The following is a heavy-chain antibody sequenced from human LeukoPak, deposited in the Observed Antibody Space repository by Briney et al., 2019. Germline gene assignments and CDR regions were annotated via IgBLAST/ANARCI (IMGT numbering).Heavy chain of an antibody. J-gene: IGHJ4*02. CDR2: TSSDLNVK. V-gene: IGHV3-30-3*01. CDR3: AREGYYGSGSPPSLYFDY. CDR1: GFTFRNYV. D-gene: IGHD3-10*01. Sequence: GGSLRLSCAASGFTFRNYVIHWVRQAPGKGLKWLAVTSSDLNVKLYADSVKGRFTISRDNSRSTLYLQMNSLRPEDTAIYYCAREGYYGSGSPPSLYFDYWGQGTLVTVSS.